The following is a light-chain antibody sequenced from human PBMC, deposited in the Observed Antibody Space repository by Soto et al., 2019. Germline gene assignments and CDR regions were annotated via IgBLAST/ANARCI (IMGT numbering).Light chain of an antibody. CDR2: DAS. Sequence: EIVLTQSPATLSLSLGERATLSCRASQSLSGYLAWYQQTPGQAPRLLIYDASHRATGIPARFTGGGSGTDFTLTISRLEPEDFAVYYCQDRGNWPLFTFGGGTKVDIK. CDR1: QSLSGY. J-gene: IGKJ4*01. V-gene: IGKV3-11*01. CDR3: QDRGNWPLFT.